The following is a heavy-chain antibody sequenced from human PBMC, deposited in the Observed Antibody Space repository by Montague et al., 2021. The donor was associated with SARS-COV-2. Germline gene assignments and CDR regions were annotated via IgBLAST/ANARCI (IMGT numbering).Heavy chain of an antibody. CDR2: IHTSGST. J-gene: IGHJ4*02. V-gene: IGHV4-61*02. Sequence: TLSLTCTVSGGSISYGSYSWTWIRQPAGKGLEWIGRIHTSGSTXYNPSLKSRVAISIDTSEDQFSLELSSVTAADTAVYYCASSHCGGDCYSGQGTLVTVSS. D-gene: IGHD2-21*02. CDR3: ASSHCGGDCY. CDR1: GGSISYGSYS.